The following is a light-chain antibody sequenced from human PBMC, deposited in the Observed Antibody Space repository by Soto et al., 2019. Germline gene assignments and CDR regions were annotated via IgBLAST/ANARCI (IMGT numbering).Light chain of an antibody. CDR2: GAS. Sequence: EIVMTQSPATLSVSPGERATLSCRDSRSVSNNLACYQQKSGQAPRLLIYGASTRATGIPARFSGSGSGTEFTLTISILQSEDFAVYYCLQYNNWPPMFGQGTKVEIK. CDR3: LQYNNWPPM. J-gene: IGKJ1*01. CDR1: RSVSNN. V-gene: IGKV3-15*01.